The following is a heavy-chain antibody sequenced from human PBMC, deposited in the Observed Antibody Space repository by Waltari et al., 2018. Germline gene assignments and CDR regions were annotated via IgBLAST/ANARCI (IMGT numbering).Heavy chain of an antibody. J-gene: IGHJ4*02. V-gene: IGHV4-39*07. CDR3: ARQDWMGAFFDY. CDR2: IYYSGST. D-gene: IGHD1-1*01. CDR1: GGPFRSSSYH. Sequence: QLQLQESGPGLVKPSETLSLTCTVSGGPFRSSSYHLGWLRPPPGKGLEWIGGIYYSGSTYYNPSLKSRVTISVDTSKNQFSLKLSSVTAADTAVYYCARQDWMGAFFDYWGQGTLVTVSS.